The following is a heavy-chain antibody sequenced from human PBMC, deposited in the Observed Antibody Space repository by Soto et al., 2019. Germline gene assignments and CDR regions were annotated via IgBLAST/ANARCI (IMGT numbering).Heavy chain of an antibody. CDR1: GGSISSSSYY. CDR2: IYYSGRT. V-gene: IGHV4-39*01. CDR3: ARQTRVATEAFDI. J-gene: IGHJ3*02. D-gene: IGHD5-12*01. Sequence: QLQLQESGPGLVKPSETLSLTCTVSGGSISSSSYYWGWIRQPPGKGVEWIGRIYYSGRTYYNPSLKSRVTISVDTSKNQFSLKLSSVTAADTAVYYCARQTRVATEAFDIWGQGTMVTVSS.